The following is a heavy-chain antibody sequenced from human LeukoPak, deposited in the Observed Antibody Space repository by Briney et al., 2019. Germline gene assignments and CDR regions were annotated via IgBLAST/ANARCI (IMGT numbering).Heavy chain of an antibody. CDR2: ISSSSSYI. V-gene: IGHV3-21*01. CDR3: ARGGRTRDYYMDV. CDR1: GFTFSSYS. J-gene: IGHJ6*03. D-gene: IGHD1-7*01. Sequence: MTGGSLGLSCAASGFTFSSYSMNWVRQAPGKGLEWVSSISSSSSYIYYADSVKGRFTISRDTDKNSLYLQMNSLRAEDTAVYYCARGGRTRDYYMDVWGKGTTVTVSS.